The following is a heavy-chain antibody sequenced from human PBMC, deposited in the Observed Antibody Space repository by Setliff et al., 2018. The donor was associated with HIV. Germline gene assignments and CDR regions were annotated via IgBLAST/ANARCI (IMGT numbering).Heavy chain of an antibody. CDR2: IYSSGST. D-gene: IGHD6-13*01. CDR3: ARLQGYSSSWYGYWFDP. Sequence: PSETLSLTCAVYGGSFSGYYWSWVRQPAAKGLEWIGRIYSSGSTYYNPSLKSRVTISVDTSKNQFSLKLSSVTAADTAVYYCARLQGYSSSWYGYWFDPWGQGTLVTVSS. J-gene: IGHJ5*02. V-gene: IGHV4-59*10. CDR1: GGSFSGYY.